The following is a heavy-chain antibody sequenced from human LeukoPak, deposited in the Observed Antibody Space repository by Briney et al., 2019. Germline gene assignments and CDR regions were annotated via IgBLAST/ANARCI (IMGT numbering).Heavy chain of an antibody. V-gene: IGHV4-4*07. J-gene: IGHJ6*03. CDR3: ARASMDYYYYYMDV. CDR2: IYTSGST. Sequence: SETLSLTCTVSGGSISSYYWSWIRQPAGKGLGWIGRIYTSGSTNYNPSLKSRVTMSVDTSKNQFSLKLSSVTAADTAVYYCARASMDYYYYYMDVWGKGTTVTISS. D-gene: IGHD2/OR15-2a*01. CDR1: GGSISSYY.